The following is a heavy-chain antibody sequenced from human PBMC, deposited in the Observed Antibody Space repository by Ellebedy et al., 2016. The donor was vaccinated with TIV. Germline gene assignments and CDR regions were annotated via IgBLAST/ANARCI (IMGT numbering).Heavy chain of an antibody. J-gene: IGHJ4*02. CDR2: IHHSGST. CDR3: ARHHTVERGAIDY. D-gene: IGHD1-1*01. V-gene: IGHV4-38-2*02. Sequence: MPSETLSLTCNVSGYFISSGHYWGWIRQAPGKGLEWIGSIHHSGSTYYYPSLKSRVTMSIDTSKNQFSLKLSSVTAADTAVYYCARHHTVERGAIDYWGQGTLVTVSS. CDR1: GYFISSGHY.